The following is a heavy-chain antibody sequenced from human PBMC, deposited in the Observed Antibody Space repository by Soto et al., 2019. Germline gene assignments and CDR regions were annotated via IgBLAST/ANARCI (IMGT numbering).Heavy chain of an antibody. CDR1: GFTFSSYS. Sequence: EVQLVESGGGLVKPGGSLRLSCAASGFTFSSYSMNWVRQAPGKGLEWVSSISSSSSYIYYADSVKGRFTISRDNAKNSLYLQMNSLRAEDTAVYYCARDLSGYYTTGNPDYWGQGTLVTVSS. V-gene: IGHV3-21*01. CDR3: ARDLSGYYTTGNPDY. D-gene: IGHD3-3*01. CDR2: ISSSSSYI. J-gene: IGHJ4*02.